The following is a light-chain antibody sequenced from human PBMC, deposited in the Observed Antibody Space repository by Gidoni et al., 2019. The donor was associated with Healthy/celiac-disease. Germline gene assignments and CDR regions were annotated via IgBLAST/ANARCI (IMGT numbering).Light chain of an antibody. CDR2: GKN. J-gene: IGLJ2*01. CDR3: NSRDSSGNHLV. Sequence: SSELTQDPAVSVALGQTVRITCQGDSLRSYYASWYQQKQGQAPVLVIYGKNNRPSGSPDRFSGSSSGNTASLTITGAQAEDEADYYCNSRDSSGNHLVFGGGTKLTVL. V-gene: IGLV3-19*01. CDR1: SLRSYY.